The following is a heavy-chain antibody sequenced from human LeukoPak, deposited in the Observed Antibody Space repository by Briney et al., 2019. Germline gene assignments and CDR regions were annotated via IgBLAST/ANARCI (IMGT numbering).Heavy chain of an antibody. D-gene: IGHD1-26*01. Sequence: PSETLSLTCTVSGGSISSYYWSWIRQPPGKGLEWIGYIHYSGSTNYNPSLKSRVTISVDTSKNQFSLKLSPVTAADTAVYYCARETRELPDYWGQGTLVTVSS. J-gene: IGHJ4*02. CDR1: GGSISSYY. CDR2: IHYSGST. V-gene: IGHV4-59*01. CDR3: ARETRELPDY.